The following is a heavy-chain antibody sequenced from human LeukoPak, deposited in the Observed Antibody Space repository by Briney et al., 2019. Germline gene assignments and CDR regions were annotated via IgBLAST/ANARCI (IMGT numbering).Heavy chain of an antibody. CDR1: GGSISSYY. V-gene: IGHV4-59*01. J-gene: IGHJ4*02. CDR3: ARASSWPNFDY. CDR2: IYYSGST. Sequence: PSETLSLTCTVSGGSISSYYCSWIRQPPGEGLEWIGYIYYSGSTNYNPSLKSRVTISVDTSKNQFSLKLSSVTAADTAVYYCARASSWPNFDYWGQGTLVTVSS. D-gene: IGHD6-13*01.